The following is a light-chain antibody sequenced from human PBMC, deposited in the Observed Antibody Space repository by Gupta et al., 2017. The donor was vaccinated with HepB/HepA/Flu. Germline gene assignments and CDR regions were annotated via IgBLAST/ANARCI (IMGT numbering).Light chain of an antibody. V-gene: IGKV3-20*01. CDR3: QHEDCSPWT. J-gene: IGKJ1*01. Sequence: EIVLTQSPGTLSLSSGERATLSCRASQSVSRSYLGWYQQKPGQAPRLLIYGASSRATGIPERFSGSGSGTEFTLTISRREPEDFAVYYCQHEDCSPWTFGQGTKVEIK. CDR1: QSVSRSY. CDR2: GAS.